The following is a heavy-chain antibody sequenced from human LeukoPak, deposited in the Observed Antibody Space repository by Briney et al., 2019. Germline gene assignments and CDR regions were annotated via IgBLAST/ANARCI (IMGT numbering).Heavy chain of an antibody. CDR1: GFTFSSYA. J-gene: IGHJ4*02. V-gene: IGHV3-23*01. CDR3: AKDPHPSCSGGSCYQDY. D-gene: IGHD2-15*01. CDR2: ISGSGGST. Sequence: GGSLRLSCAASGFTFSSYAMSWVRQAPGKGLEWVSAISGSGGSTYYADSVKGRFTISRDNSKNTLYLQMNSLRAEDTAVYYCAKDPHPSCSGGSCYQDYWGQGTLVTVSS.